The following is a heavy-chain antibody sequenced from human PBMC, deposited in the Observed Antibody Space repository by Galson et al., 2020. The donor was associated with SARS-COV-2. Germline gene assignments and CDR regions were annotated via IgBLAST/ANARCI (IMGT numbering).Heavy chain of an antibody. CDR1: GGSISSGGYY. Sequence: SQTLSLTCTVSGGSISSGGYYWSWIRQHPGKGLEWIGYIYYSGDTYYNPSLKSRITISADTSRNQFSLKLSSVTAADTAVYYCATTSIISYYMDVWGTGTRVTVSS. CDR2: IYYSGDT. D-gene: IGHD6-6*01. J-gene: IGHJ6*03. V-gene: IGHV4-31*03. CDR3: ATTSIISYYMDV.